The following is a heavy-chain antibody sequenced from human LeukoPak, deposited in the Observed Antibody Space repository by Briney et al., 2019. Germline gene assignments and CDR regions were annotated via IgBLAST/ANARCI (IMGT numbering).Heavy chain of an antibody. Sequence: SVKVSCKASGGTFSSYAISWVRQAPGQGLEWMGRIIPIFGTANYAQKFQGRVTITTDESTSTAYMELSSLRSEDTAVYYCASPVIAAAGHGAFNIWGQGTMVTVSS. CDR3: ASPVIAAAGHGAFNI. D-gene: IGHD6-13*01. J-gene: IGHJ3*02. V-gene: IGHV1-69*05. CDR2: IIPIFGTA. CDR1: GGTFSSYA.